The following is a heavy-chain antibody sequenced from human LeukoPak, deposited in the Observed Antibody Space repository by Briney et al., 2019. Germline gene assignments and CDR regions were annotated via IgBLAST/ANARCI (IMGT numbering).Heavy chain of an antibody. J-gene: IGHJ4*02. V-gene: IGHV3-23*01. Sequence: PGRSPRLSCAASGFDFGTNALSWVRQAPGKGLEWVSGISGSGAKAYYTDSVKPRFTISRDNSKNTLYLEMNSLRAEDTAVYYCARVTSGSLGNWGQGTLVTVSS. CDR1: GFDFGTNA. CDR3: ARVTSGSLGN. CDR2: ISGSGAKA. D-gene: IGHD3-10*01.